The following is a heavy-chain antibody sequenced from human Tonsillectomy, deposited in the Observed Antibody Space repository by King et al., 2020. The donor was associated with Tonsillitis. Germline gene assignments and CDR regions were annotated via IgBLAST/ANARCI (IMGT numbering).Heavy chain of an antibody. D-gene: IGHD3-16*01. CDR1: GFSLSSYGVR. Sequence: TLKESGPTLVKPPQTLMLTCTFSGFSLSSYGVRVGWIRQPPGKALEWLAIISWDDEKYYSPSLESRLTITKDSSKNQVVLTMTNMDPVDIGTHYCAHRRYHSNLYYDWFDPWGQGILVTVSS. CDR2: ISWDDEK. CDR3: AHRRYHSNLYYDWFDP. J-gene: IGHJ5*02. V-gene: IGHV2-5*02.